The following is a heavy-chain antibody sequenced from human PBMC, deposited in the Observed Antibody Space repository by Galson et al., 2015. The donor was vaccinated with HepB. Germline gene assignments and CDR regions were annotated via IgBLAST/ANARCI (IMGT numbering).Heavy chain of an antibody. D-gene: IGHD3-22*01. CDR1: GFTLSSNA. V-gene: IGHV3-23*01. J-gene: IGHJ5*01. CDR2: SSGSGGST. Sequence: SLRLSCAASGFTLSSNAMSWVRQAPGKGLEWVSESSGSGGSTYYADSVKGRFTISRDSSRNTLYLQMHSLRVEDTAVYYCAKQNRSGWSESWGQGTQVTVSS. CDR3: AKQNRSGWSES.